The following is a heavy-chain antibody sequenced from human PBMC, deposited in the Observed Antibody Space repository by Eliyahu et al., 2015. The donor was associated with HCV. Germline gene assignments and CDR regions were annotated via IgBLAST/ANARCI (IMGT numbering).Heavy chain of an antibody. V-gene: IGHV1-2*02. Sequence: GQGLEWMGWINPNSGGTNYAQKFQGRVTMTRDTSISTAYMELSRLRSDDTAVYYCARYCSSTSCYERDYYYGMDVWGQGTTVTVSS. D-gene: IGHD2-2*01. J-gene: IGHJ6*02. CDR3: ARYCSSTSCYERDYYYGMDV. CDR2: INPNSGGT.